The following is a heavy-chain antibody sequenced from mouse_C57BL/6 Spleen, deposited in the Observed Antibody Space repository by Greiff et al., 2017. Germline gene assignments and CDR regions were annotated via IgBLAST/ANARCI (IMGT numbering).Heavy chain of an antibody. CDR3: ARAEDSSGYGFAY. J-gene: IGHJ3*01. Sequence: QVQLQQPGAELVKPGASVKMSCKASGYTFTSYWITWVKQRPGHGLEWIGDIYPGSGSTNYNEKYKSKATLTVDTASSTAYMQLSSLTSEDSAVYYGARAEDSSGYGFAYWGQGTLVTVSA. D-gene: IGHD3-2*02. CDR2: IYPGSGST. CDR1: GYTFTSYW. V-gene: IGHV1-55*01.